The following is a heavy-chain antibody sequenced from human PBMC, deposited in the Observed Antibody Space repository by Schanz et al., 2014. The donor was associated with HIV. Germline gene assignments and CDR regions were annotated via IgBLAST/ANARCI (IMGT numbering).Heavy chain of an antibody. CDR3: ARDTADIVATITNYYYGMDV. V-gene: IGHV3-20*04. D-gene: IGHD5-12*01. CDR2: INWNGGST. Sequence: EVQLVESGGGLIQPGGSLRLSCAASGFTFDDYGMSWVRQAPGKGLEWVSGINWNGGSTGYADSVKGRFTISRDNAKNSLYLQMNSLRAEDTAVYYCARDTADIVATITNYYYGMDVWGQGTTVTVSS. CDR1: GFTFDDYG. J-gene: IGHJ6*02.